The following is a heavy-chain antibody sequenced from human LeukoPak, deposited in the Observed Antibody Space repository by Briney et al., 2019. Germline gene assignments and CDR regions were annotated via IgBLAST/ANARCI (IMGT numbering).Heavy chain of an antibody. Sequence: SETLSLTCTVSGGSISSSSYYWGWIRQPPGKGLEWIGSIYYSGSTYYNPSLKSLVTIFVDTSKTQFSLKLSSVTAADTAVYYCARTYGGNDYWGQGTLVTVSS. J-gene: IGHJ4*02. V-gene: IGHV4-39*07. CDR3: ARTYGGNDY. D-gene: IGHD4-23*01. CDR1: GGSISSSSYY. CDR2: IYYSGST.